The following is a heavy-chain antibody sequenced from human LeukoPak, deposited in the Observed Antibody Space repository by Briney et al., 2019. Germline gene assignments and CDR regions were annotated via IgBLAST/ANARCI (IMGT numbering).Heavy chain of an antibody. CDR2: IGGIGTYI. Sequence: PGGSLRLSCGASGFTFSTYGMHWVRQAPGKGLECVSSIGGIGTYIYYADSVKGRFTISRDNAKNSLFLQMNGLRAEATAVYYCVRDYDWGPGTLVTVSS. CDR1: GFTFSTYG. V-gene: IGHV3-21*01. J-gene: IGHJ4*02. CDR3: VRDYD. D-gene: IGHD3-16*01.